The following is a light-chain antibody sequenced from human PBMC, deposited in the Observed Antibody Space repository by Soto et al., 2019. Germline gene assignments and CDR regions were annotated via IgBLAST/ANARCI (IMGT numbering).Light chain of an antibody. J-gene: IGKJ2*01. CDR2: AAS. V-gene: IGKV1-39*01. CDR3: HQSYSSPQYT. CDR1: QSISSY. Sequence: DLQMTQSPSSLSASVGDRVTITCRASQSISSYLNWYQQKPGKAPKLLIYAASSLQSGVPSRFSGSGSGTDFTLTISNLQPEDFATYYCHQSYSSPQYTFGQGTKLEIK.